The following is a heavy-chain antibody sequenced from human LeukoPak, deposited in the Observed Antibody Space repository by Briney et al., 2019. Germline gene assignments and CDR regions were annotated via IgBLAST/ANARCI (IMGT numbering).Heavy chain of an antibody. CDR3: ARALWSGPVYYGMDV. CDR2: ISSTSSYI. CDR1: GNYW. Sequence: PGGSLRLSCAASGNYWMHWVRQAPGRGLEWVSSISSTSSYIYYADSMKGRFTISRDNAKNSLYLQMNSLRAEDTAVYYCARALWSGPVYYGMDVWGQGTTVTVSS. D-gene: IGHD3-10*01. J-gene: IGHJ6*02. V-gene: IGHV3-21*06.